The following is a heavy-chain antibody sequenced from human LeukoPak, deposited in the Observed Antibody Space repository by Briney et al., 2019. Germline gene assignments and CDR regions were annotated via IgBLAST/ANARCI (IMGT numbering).Heavy chain of an antibody. Sequence: GGSLRLSCAASGFTFSTYTMNWVRQAPGKGLEWVSSISSSSSNIYYADSVKGRFTISRDNAKNSLYLQMSSLRAEDTAVYYCARDPFLDYWGQGTLVTVSS. CDR3: ARDPFLDY. CDR2: ISSSSSNI. CDR1: GFTFSTYT. J-gene: IGHJ4*02. V-gene: IGHV3-21*01.